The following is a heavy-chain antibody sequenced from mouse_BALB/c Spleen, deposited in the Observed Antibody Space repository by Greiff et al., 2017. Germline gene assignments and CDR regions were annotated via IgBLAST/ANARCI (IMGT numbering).Heavy chain of an antibody. CDR1: GYTFTSYY. V-gene: IGHV1S16*01. J-gene: IGHJ4*01. Sequence: QVQLQQSGAELVKPGASVKLSCKASGYTFTSYYMYWVKQRPGQGLEWIGEINPSNGGTNFNEKFKSKATLTVDKSSSTAYMQLSSLTSEDSAVYYCTILDAMDYWGQGTSVTVSS. CDR2: INPSNGGT. CDR3: TILDAMDY.